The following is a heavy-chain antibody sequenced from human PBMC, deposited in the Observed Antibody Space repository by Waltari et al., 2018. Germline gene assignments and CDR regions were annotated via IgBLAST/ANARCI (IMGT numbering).Heavy chain of an antibody. J-gene: IGHJ4*02. V-gene: IGHV4-34*02. CDR1: GGSFSGYY. Sequence: QVRLQQWGAGLLKPSETLSLTCAVYGGSFSGYYWSWIRQSPGKGLEWIGEINHCENTNYNPSLKSRVTISIGTSKNHFSLRMTSVTAADTAFYYCATRIPSGWYFDYWAQGTLVIVSS. D-gene: IGHD6-19*01. CDR3: ATRIPSGWYFDY. CDR2: INHCENT.